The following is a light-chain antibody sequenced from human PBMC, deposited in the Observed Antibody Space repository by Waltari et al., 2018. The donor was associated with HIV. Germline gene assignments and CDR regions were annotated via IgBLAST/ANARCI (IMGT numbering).Light chain of an antibody. CDR1: RSDVGGSNS. Sequence: QSALTQPPSASGSPGQPVTIACTGPRSDVGGSNSVSCYQQYPGKAPKLMIYEVTKRPSGVPDRFSGSKSGNTASLTVSGLQAEDEADYYCSSYAGSNNYVVFGGGTRLTVL. V-gene: IGLV2-8*01. J-gene: IGLJ2*01. CDR2: EVT. CDR3: SSYAGSNNYVV.